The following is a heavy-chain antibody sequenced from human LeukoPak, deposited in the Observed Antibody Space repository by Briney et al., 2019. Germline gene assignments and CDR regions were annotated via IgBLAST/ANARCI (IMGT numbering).Heavy chain of an antibody. CDR3: ARDSPTVTTSYGY. V-gene: IGHV3-11*04. Sequence: PGGSLRLSCAVSGFTFSDYYINWIRQAPGKGLEWISYISSSGDTIYYADSVKGRFTISRDNAKNTLYLQMNSLRAEDTAVYYCARDSPTVTTSYGYWGQGTLVTVSS. CDR2: ISSSGDTI. J-gene: IGHJ4*02. CDR1: GFTFSDYY. D-gene: IGHD4-17*01.